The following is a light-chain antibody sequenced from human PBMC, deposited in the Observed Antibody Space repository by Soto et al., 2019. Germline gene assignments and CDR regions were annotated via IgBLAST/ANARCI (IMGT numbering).Light chain of an antibody. CDR1: LSVSSN. V-gene: IGKV3-15*01. J-gene: IGKJ1*01. CDR2: GAS. CDR3: QQYNNWPRT. Sequence: DIVMTQYKATLSVSPGEGASLSCRASLSVSSNLAWYQQKPGQAPRLLIYGASTRATGIPARFSGSGSGTEFTLTISSLQSEDFAVYYCQQYNNWPRTFGQGTKVDI.